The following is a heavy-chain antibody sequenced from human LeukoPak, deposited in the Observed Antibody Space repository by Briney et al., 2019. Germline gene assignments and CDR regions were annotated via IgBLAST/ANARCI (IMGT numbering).Heavy chain of an antibody. Sequence: KTSETLSLTCTVSGGSISNGAYYWSWIRQNPGKGLEWIGYIHHSGGTQYNPSLKSRILISIDTSKNQFSLRLNSVTAADTAVYYCAREVWFAETYDYYGMDVWGQGTTVTVSS. CDR2: IHHSGGT. J-gene: IGHJ6*02. V-gene: IGHV4-31*03. D-gene: IGHD3-10*01. CDR1: GGSISNGAYY. CDR3: AREVWFAETYDYYGMDV.